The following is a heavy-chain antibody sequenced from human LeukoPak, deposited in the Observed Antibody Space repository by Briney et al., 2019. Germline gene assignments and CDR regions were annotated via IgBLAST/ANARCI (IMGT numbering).Heavy chain of an antibody. CDR3: ARGGVVAAAGWD. CDR2: ISSSSSYI. V-gene: IGHV3-21*01. D-gene: IGHD6-13*01. J-gene: IGHJ4*02. Sequence: GGSLRLSCAASGFTFSSYSMNWVRQAPGKGLEWVSSISSSSSYIYYADSVKGRFTISRDNAKNSLYLQMNSLRAEDTAVYYCARGGVVAAAGWDWGQGTLVTVSS. CDR1: GFTFSSYS.